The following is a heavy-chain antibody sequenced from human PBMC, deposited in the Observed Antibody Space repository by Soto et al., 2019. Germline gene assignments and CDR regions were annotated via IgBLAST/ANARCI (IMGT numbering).Heavy chain of an antibody. D-gene: IGHD2-2*01. J-gene: IGHJ5*02. V-gene: IGHV4-4*07. CDR1: GGSISSYY. CDR2: IYTSGST. Sequence: PSETLSLTCTVSGGSISSYYWSWIRQPAGKGLEWIGRIYTSGSTNYNPSLKSRVTMSVDTSKNQFSLRLSSVTAADTALYYCARGGISRIYQLPPFDPWGQGTLVTVSS. CDR3: ARGGISRIYQLPPFDP.